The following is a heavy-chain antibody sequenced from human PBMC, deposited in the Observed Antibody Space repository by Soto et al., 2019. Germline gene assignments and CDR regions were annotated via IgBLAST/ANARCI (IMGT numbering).Heavy chain of an antibody. V-gene: IGHV3-33*08. CDR3: ASARVSAVPYYFDY. Sequence: GWSLRLSCAASGFTFSAYAMTWVRQGPGKGLEWVAVIWSDGSPKYYGDSVQGRFTISRDNSKNTLYLQMNSLSAEDTALYFCASARVSAVPYYFDYWGQGTPVTVSS. CDR2: IWSDGSPK. D-gene: IGHD2-8*01. J-gene: IGHJ4*02. CDR1: GFTFSAYA.